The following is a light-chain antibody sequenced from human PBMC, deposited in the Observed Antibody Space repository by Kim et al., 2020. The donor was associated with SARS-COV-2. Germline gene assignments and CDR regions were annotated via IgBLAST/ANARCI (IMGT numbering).Light chain of an antibody. J-gene: IGKJ2*01. CDR1: RTSSTY. Sequence: LSAAVGDRVTICRQTRRTSSTYFSLYHQKRGKAPKLLIYATGMLNNGVPSRCSGRGSETDSTPTISSQQPEVVAIYCCQQTYGAPTFGQGTKLEI. CDR2: ATG. V-gene: IGKV1-39*01. CDR3: QQTYGAPT.